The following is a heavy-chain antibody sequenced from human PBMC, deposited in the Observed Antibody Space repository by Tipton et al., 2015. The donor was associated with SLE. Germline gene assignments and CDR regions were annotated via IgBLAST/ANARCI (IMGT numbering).Heavy chain of an antibody. V-gene: IGHV3-23*01. Sequence: SLRLSCAASGFTFSNYAMNWVRQAPGKGLEWVSLVTGSGGGTYYSNSVKGRFAISRDNSKNSLYLQMNSLRAEDTAVYYCARDFGSGWYYFDYWGQGTLVTVSS. J-gene: IGHJ4*02. D-gene: IGHD6-19*01. CDR3: ARDFGSGWYYFDY. CDR2: VTGSGGGT. CDR1: GFTFSNYA.